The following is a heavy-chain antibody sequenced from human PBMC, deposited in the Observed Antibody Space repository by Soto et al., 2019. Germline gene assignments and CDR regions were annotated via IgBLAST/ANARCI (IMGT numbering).Heavy chain of an antibody. D-gene: IGHD3-22*01. CDR2: ISYDGSNK. V-gene: IGHV3-30-3*01. J-gene: IGHJ4*02. Sequence: GESLKISCAASGFTFSSFAMYLVRQAPGKGLGWVAVISYDGSNKYYAASVKGRFTISRDNSKNTLFVQLKSLRTEDTAVYYCARGDASYNYDSSGSPVFDYWRQGTQVTVSS. CDR3: ARGDASYNYDSSGSPVFDY. CDR1: GFTFSSFA.